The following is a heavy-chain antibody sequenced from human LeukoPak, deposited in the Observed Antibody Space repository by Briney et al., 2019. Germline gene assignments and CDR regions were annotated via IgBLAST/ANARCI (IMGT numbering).Heavy chain of an antibody. J-gene: IGHJ6*03. D-gene: IGHD4-11*01. CDR2: IYYSGST. CDR1: GGSISSGGYY. Sequence: PSETLSLTCTVSGGSISSGGYYWSWIRQHPGKGLEWIGYIYYSGSTYYNPSLKSRVTISVDTSKNQFSLKLSSVTAADTAVYYCARGGPNSNYGYYYYYYYCMDVWGKGTTVTVSS. V-gene: IGHV4-31*03. CDR3: ARGGPNSNYGYYYYYYYCMDV.